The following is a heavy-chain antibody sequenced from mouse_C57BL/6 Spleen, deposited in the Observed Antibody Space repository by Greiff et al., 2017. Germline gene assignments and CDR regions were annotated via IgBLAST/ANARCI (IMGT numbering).Heavy chain of an antibody. V-gene: IGHV3-6*01. CDR3: ARRDSNSDY. D-gene: IGHD2-5*01. Sequence: DVKLQESGPGLVKPSQSLSLTCSVTGYSITSGYYWNWIRQFPGNKLEWMGYISYDGSNNYNPSLKNRISITRDTSKNQFFLKLNSVTTEDTATYYCARRDSNSDYWGQGTTLTVSS. CDR1: GYSITSGYY. CDR2: ISYDGSN. J-gene: IGHJ2*01.